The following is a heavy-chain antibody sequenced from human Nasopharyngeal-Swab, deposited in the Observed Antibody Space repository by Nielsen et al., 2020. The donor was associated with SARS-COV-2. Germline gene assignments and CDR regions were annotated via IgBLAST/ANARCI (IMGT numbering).Heavy chain of an antibody. D-gene: IGHD3-10*01. V-gene: IGHV1-46*01. Sequence: ASVKVSCKASGYTFTRYYMHWVRQAPGQGLEWMGIINHSGGNTTYAQKFQGRVTMTRDTSTSTVYMELSSLRSDDTAMFYCARDFLVTMLRGDYYFFAMDVWGQGTTVTVSS. J-gene: IGHJ6*02. CDR2: INHSGGNT. CDR3: ARDFLVTMLRGDYYFFAMDV. CDR1: GYTFTRYY.